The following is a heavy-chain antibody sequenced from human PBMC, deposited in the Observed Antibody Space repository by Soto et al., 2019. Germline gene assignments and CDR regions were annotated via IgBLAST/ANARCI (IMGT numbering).Heavy chain of an antibody. CDR1: GFTFTSSA. J-gene: IGHJ6*02. CDR2: IVVGSGNT. Sequence: SVKVSCKASGFTFTSSAVQWVRQARGQRLEWIGWIVVGSGNTNYAQKFQERVTITRDMSTSTAYMELSSLRSEDTAVYYCAADKYSSSWNTYYYGMDVWGQGTTVTVSS. D-gene: IGHD6-13*01. CDR3: AADKYSSSWNTYYYGMDV. V-gene: IGHV1-58*01.